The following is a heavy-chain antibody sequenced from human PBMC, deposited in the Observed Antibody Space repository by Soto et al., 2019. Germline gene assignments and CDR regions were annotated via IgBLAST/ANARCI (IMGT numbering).Heavy chain of an antibody. CDR1: GFTFSSYG. D-gene: IGHD1-26*01. CDR3: ARDPIGPGIFDY. V-gene: IGHV3-33*01. J-gene: IGHJ4*01. CDR2: IWYDASDK. Sequence: QVQLVESGGGVVQPGRSLRLSCVASGFTFSSYGMHWVRQAPGKGLEWVAVIWYDASDKYYAESVKGRFTISRDNTKNTMYLQMNSLRAEDTAVYYCARDPIGPGIFDYWGXGXXXXVSS.